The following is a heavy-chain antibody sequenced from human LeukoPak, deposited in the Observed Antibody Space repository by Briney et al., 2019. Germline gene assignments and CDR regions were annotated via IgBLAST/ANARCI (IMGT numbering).Heavy chain of an antibody. J-gene: IGHJ4*02. V-gene: IGHV3-23*01. CDR3: ARHLLWFGELSGGFDY. Sequence: GGSLRLSCAASRFTFSSYGMSWVRQAPGKGLEWVSGISSSGGSTYYADSVKGRFTISRDNSGNTLYLQMNSLRAEDTAVYYCARHLLWFGELSGGFDYWGQGTLVTVSS. CDR2: ISSSGGST. CDR1: RFTFSSYG. D-gene: IGHD3-10*01.